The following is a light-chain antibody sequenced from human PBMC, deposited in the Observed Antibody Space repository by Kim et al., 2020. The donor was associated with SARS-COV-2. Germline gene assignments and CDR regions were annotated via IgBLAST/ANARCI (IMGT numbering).Light chain of an antibody. J-gene: IGKJ4*01. CDR2: NAA. Sequence: EIVLTQSPATLSLSPGERATLSCRASQSVSTYLAWYQQKPGQAPRLLIYNAANRATAIPDRFSGSGSGTDFTLTINSLDPEDFAVYYCQQRTKWPPTFGGGTKVDIK. CDR3: QQRTKWPPT. CDR1: QSVSTY. V-gene: IGKV3-11*01.